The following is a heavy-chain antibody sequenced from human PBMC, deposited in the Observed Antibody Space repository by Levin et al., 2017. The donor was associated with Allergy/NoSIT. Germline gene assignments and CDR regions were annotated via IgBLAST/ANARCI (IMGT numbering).Heavy chain of an antibody. V-gene: IGHV3-48*02. Sequence: GESLKISCAASGFTFSSYSMNWVRQAPGKGLEWVSYISSSSSTIYYADSVKGRFTISRDNAKNSLYLQMNSLRDEDTAVYYCARHGSSGPLAGAEFDYWGQGTLVTVSS. J-gene: IGHJ4*02. CDR2: ISSSSSTI. D-gene: IGHD2-15*01. CDR3: ARHGSSGPLAGAEFDY. CDR1: GFTFSSYS.